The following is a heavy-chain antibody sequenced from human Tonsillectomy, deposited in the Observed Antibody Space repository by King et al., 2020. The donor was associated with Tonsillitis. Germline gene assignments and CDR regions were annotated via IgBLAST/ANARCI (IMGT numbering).Heavy chain of an antibody. D-gene: IGHD3-22*01. J-gene: IGHJ3*02. Sequence: EVQLVESGGGLVKPGGSLRLSCAASEFIFSTYTMNWVRQAPGKGLEWVSSIGSSGGYIYYADSVKGRFTITRDNAENSLYLQMNSLRAEDPAVYYCARVKKYYYDSSGYPLDTFDIWGQGTMVTVSS. CDR3: ARVKKYYYDSSGYPLDTFDI. CDR2: IGSSGGYI. CDR1: EFIFSTYT. V-gene: IGHV3-21*01.